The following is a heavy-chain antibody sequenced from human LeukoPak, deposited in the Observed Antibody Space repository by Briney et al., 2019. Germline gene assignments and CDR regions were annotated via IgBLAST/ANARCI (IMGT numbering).Heavy chain of an antibody. J-gene: IGHJ4*02. CDR3: ARGLEGYSAGWSRFFEY. Sequence: SETLTLTCAVSGYSLSRGYYWGWIRQPPGKGREWIGNIYNTGSTYYNPSLRSRVTISVDTSKNQFFLKFTSVTAAATAVYYCARGLEGYSAGWSRFFEYWGQGTLATVSS. CDR2: IYNTGST. V-gene: IGHV4-38-2*01. CDR1: GYSLSRGYY. D-gene: IGHD6-19*01.